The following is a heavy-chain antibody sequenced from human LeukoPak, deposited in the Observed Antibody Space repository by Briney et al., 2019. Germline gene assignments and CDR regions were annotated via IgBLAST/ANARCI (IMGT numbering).Heavy chain of an antibody. V-gene: IGHV3-23*01. D-gene: IGHD2-15*01. CDR2: ISGSGGST. Sequence: PGGSLRLSCAASGFTFSSYAMSWVRQAPGKGLEWVSAISGSGGSTYYADSVKGRFTISRDNSKNTLYLQMNSLRAEDTAVYYCAKGAEYCSGGSCYSGEFYPWGQGTLVTVSS. J-gene: IGHJ5*02. CDR3: AKGAEYCSGGSCYSGEFYP. CDR1: GFTFSSYA.